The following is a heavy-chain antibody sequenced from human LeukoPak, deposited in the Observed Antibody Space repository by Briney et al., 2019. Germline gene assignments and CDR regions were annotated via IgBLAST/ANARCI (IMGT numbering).Heavy chain of an antibody. D-gene: IGHD5-24*01. J-gene: IGHJ4*02. CDR3: ARGGDGYNYHFDY. CDR1: GGTFSSYA. V-gene: IGHV1-69*13. CDR2: IIPIFGTA. Sequence: APVKVSCKASGGTFSSYAISWVRQAPGQGLEWMGGIIPIFGTANYAQKFQGRVTITAEESTSTAYMELSSLRSEDTAVYYCARGGDGYNYHFDYWGQGTLVTVSS.